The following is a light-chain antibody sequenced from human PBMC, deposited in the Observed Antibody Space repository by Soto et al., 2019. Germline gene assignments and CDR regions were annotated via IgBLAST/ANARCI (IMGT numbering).Light chain of an antibody. J-gene: IGKJ5*01. CDR1: QNINNY. V-gene: IGKV1-33*01. Sequence: DIQMTQSPSSLCASVGDRVTIPRRASQNINNYLNWYQQKPGRAPKLLIYDASNLEAGVPSRLRGSGSGTDFTITISRLQPEDIATYYCQQYETLPTFGQGTRLEIK. CDR3: QQYETLPT. CDR2: DAS.